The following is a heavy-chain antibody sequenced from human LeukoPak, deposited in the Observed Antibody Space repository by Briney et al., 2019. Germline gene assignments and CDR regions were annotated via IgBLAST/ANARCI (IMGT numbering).Heavy chain of an antibody. CDR1: GGTFNSYT. V-gene: IGHV1-69*02. D-gene: IGHD3-9*01. Sequence: SVTVSCKASGGTFNSYTISWVRQAPGQGLEWMGRIIPILGIANYAQKFQGRVTITADKSTSTAYMELSSLRSEDTAVYYCARGSPHQYYDILTGYYIEAFDIWGQGTMVTVSS. CDR3: ARGSPHQYYDILTGYYIEAFDI. J-gene: IGHJ3*02. CDR2: IIPILGIA.